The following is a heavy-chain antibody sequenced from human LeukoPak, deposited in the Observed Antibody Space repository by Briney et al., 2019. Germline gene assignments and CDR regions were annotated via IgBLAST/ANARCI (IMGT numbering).Heavy chain of an antibody. J-gene: IGHJ6*03. CDR2: IYYSGST. V-gene: IGHV4-59*01. D-gene: IGHD6-6*01. Sequence: SETLSLTCTVSGGSISSYYWSWIRQPPGKGLEWIGYIYYSGSTNYNPSLKSRVTISVDTSKNQFSLKLSSVTAADTAVYYCATPRNQQLDYYYYYMDVWGKGTTVTVSS. CDR1: GGSISSYY. CDR3: ATPRNQQLDYYYYYMDV.